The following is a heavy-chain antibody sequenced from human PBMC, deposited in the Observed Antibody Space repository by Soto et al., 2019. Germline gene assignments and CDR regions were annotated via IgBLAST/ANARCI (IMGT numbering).Heavy chain of an antibody. Sequence: EVQIMVSGGGLVQPGGSLRFSWSASGFMLKSYSMNWVRQAPGNGLEWVAYISYSLVTTYYADSVKGRFTASRDNAQNSLYLQMDSLRTEDTAVYYCARAHAGNWTDNDYWGQGTLVTVSS. D-gene: IGHD6-13*01. V-gene: IGHV3-48*01. J-gene: IGHJ4*02. CDR3: ARAHAGNWTDNDY. CDR1: GFMLKSYS. CDR2: ISYSLVTT.